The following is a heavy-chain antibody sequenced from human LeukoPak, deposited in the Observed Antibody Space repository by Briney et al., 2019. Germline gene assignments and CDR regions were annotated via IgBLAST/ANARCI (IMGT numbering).Heavy chain of an antibody. J-gene: IGHJ4*02. CDR3: AREDGSQLDY. D-gene: IGHD1-26*01. CDR1: GFTFSNYE. V-gene: IGHV3-48*03. CDR2: ISSSGSST. Sequence: GGSLRLSCATSGFTFSNYEMSWVRQTPGKGLEWVSYISSSGSSTYYADSVKGRFTISRDNAKSSLCLQMDSLRAGDTAVYYCAREDGSQLDYWGRGTLVTVSS.